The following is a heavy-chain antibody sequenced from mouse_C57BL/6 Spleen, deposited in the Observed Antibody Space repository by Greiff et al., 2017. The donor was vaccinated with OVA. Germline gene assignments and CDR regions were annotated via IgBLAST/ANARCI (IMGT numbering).Heavy chain of an antibody. J-gene: IGHJ3*01. Sequence: QVQLQQSGAELVKPGASVKLSCKASGYTFTSYWMQWVKQRPGQGLEWIGEIDPSDSYTNYNQKFKGKATLTVDTSSSTAYMQLSSLTSEDSAVYYCASRRDDYGRFAYWGQGTLVTVSA. D-gene: IGHD2-4*01. CDR2: IDPSDSYT. V-gene: IGHV1-50*01. CDR3: ASRRDDYGRFAY. CDR1: GYTFTSYW.